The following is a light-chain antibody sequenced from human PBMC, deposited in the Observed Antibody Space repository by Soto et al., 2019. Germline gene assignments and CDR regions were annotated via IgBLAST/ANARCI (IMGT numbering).Light chain of an antibody. Sequence: QSVVTQPASVSGSPGQSVTISCSGSDIGNYNLVSWYQHLPGRAPKLLIFEVTMRPSGISDRFSGSKSASTASLTISVLQAEDEGYYYCASYAGSRTYVFGSGTKLTVL. J-gene: IGLJ1*01. CDR2: EVT. V-gene: IGLV2-23*02. CDR1: SDIGNYNL. CDR3: ASYAGSRTYV.